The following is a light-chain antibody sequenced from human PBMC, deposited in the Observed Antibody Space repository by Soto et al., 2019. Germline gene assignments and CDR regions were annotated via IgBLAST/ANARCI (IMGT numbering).Light chain of an antibody. CDR1: QNVGRN. J-gene: IGKJ1*01. CDR2: AAS. V-gene: IGKV3-15*01. Sequence: DIVLTQSPTTLSVSPGERATLSCRASQNVGRNLAWYQQRPGQSPRLLIYAASTRATDIPARFSGSGSGTEFTLTISSLQSEDSALYYCQHFYNWPPWTFGQGTKVDIK. CDR3: QHFYNWPPWT.